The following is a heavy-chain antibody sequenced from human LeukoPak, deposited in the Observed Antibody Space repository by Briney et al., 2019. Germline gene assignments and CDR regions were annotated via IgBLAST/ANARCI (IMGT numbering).Heavy chain of an antibody. CDR3: AREWGYYYGSGSYPHYFDY. CDR1: GYTFSNYG. Sequence: ASVKVSCKASGYTFSNYGVSWLRQAPGQGLEWMGWISTYNGNTYYAQKLQGGVTMTTDTSTSTVYMELRSLTSDDTAVYYCAREWGYYYGSGSYPHYFDYWGQGTLVTVSS. D-gene: IGHD3-10*01. J-gene: IGHJ4*02. V-gene: IGHV1-18*01. CDR2: ISTYNGNT.